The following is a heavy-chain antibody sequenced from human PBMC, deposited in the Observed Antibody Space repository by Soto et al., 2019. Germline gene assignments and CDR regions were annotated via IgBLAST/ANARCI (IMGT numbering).Heavy chain of an antibody. CDR1: GGTXTSYA. V-gene: IGHV1-69*13. Sequence: SXKVSCRASGGTXTSYAIRWVRQAPGQGLEWMGGIIPIFGTANYAQKFQGRVTMTADESTRTAYMELSSLRSEDTAVYYCAIGKSAAGTGTAFDYWGQGTLVTVSS. J-gene: IGHJ4*02. CDR3: AIGKSAAGTGTAFDY. D-gene: IGHD6-13*01. CDR2: IIPIFGTA.